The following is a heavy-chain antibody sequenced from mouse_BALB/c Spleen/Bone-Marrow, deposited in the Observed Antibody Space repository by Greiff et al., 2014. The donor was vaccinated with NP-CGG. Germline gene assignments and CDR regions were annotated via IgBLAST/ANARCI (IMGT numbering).Heavy chain of an antibody. J-gene: IGHJ4*01. D-gene: IGHD2-1*01. CDR1: GYNFTNYW. Sequence: QVQLQQSGAELVKPGASVKVSCKASGYNFTNYWMHWVKQRPGQGLEWIGEIDPGNGRTNYNEKFKGKAAITVDKSSSTAYMQLSRLPSRLASVYYCVRWHGNYVGYAFDYWGQGTSVTVSS. V-gene: IGHV1S81*02. CDR2: IDPGNGRT. CDR3: VRWHGNYVGYAFDY.